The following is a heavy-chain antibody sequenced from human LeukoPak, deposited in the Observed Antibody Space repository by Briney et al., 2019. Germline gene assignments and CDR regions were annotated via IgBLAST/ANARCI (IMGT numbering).Heavy chain of an antibody. CDR1: GVSISSYY. J-gene: IGHJ4*02. V-gene: IGHV4-4*07. Sequence: SETLSLTCTVSGVSISSYYWSWIRQPAGKGLEWIGRIYTSGSTNYNPSLNSRVTISVDKSKNHLSLILSSVTVADTAVYYCARDWRYCSGGSCSYYFDYWGQGALVTVSS. D-gene: IGHD2-15*01. CDR3: ARDWRYCSGGSCSYYFDY. CDR2: IYTSGST.